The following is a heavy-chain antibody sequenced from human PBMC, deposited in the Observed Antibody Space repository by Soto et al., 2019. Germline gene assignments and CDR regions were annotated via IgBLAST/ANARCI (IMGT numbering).Heavy chain of an antibody. CDR3: AITNDRGEGY. CDR2: IYYSGST. D-gene: IGHD3-10*02. Sequence: SETLSLTCTVSGGSINSGDYYWSWIRQPPGKGLEWIGYIYYSGSTDYNPSLKSRVTISVDTSKNQFSLKLTSVTAADTAVYFCAITNDRGEGYWGQGTLVTVSS. CDR1: GGSINSGDYY. V-gene: IGHV4-30-4*01. J-gene: IGHJ4*02.